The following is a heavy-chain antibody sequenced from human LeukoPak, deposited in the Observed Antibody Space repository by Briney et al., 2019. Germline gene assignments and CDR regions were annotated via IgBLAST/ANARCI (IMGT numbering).Heavy chain of an antibody. J-gene: IGHJ4*02. Sequence: HPGGSLRLSCAASGFTVSSNYMSWVRQAPGKGLEWVSAISGSGGSTYYADSVKGRFTISRDNSKNTLYLQMNSLRAEDTAVYYCAKSGARITMVRGVINYFDYWGQGTLVTVSS. CDR3: AKSGARITMVRGVINYFDY. V-gene: IGHV3-23*01. CDR1: GFTVSSNY. CDR2: ISGSGGST. D-gene: IGHD3-10*01.